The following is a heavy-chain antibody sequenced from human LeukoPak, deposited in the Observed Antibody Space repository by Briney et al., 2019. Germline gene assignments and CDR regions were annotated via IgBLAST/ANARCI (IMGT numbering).Heavy chain of an antibody. Sequence: SETLSLTCTVSGGSISSSSYYWGWIRQPPGKGLEWIGSIYHSGSTYYNPSLKSRVTISVDTSKNQFSLKLSSVTAADTAVYYCARLHYGSGSSLLFDYWGQGTLVTVSS. CDR2: IYHSGST. V-gene: IGHV4-39*01. CDR1: GGSISSSSYY. CDR3: ARLHYGSGSSLLFDY. D-gene: IGHD3-10*01. J-gene: IGHJ4*02.